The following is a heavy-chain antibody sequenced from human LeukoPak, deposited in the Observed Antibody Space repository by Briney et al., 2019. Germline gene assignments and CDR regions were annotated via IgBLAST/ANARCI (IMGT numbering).Heavy chain of an antibody. CDR2: INTNTGKP. CDR1: GYTFTSYA. CDR3: ARQRTRHYGSGSLSWFHP. Sequence: ASVKVSCKASGYTFTSYAMNWVRQAPGQGLEWMGWINTNTGKPTYAQGFTGRCVFSLDPSVSTAYLQISSLKAEDTAVYYCARQRTRHYGSGSLSWFHPWGQGTLVTVSS. V-gene: IGHV7-4-1*02. J-gene: IGHJ5*02. D-gene: IGHD3-10*01.